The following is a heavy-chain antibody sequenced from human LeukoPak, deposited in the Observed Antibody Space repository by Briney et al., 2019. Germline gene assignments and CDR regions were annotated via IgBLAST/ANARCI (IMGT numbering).Heavy chain of an antibody. Sequence: PGGSLRLSCAASGFTFSSYGMNWVRQAPGKGPEWVSSVSSSSSYIYYADSVKGRFTISRDNAKNSLSLQMNSLRAEDTAVYYCARDQRATASTGSYFDYWGQGTLVTVSS. CDR3: ARDQRATASTGSYFDY. V-gene: IGHV3-21*01. CDR2: VSSSSSYI. D-gene: IGHD1-1*01. J-gene: IGHJ4*02. CDR1: GFTFSSYG.